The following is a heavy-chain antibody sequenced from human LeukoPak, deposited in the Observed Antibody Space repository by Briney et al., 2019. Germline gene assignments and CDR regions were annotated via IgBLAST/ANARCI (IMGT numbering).Heavy chain of an antibody. CDR2: LMTSGYT. CDR1: GASVTNYH. D-gene: IGHD1-14*01. Sequence: PSETLSLTCTVSGASVTNYHWSWVRQPAGKGLEWIGRLMTSGYTDYNPSLKSRVTISVDKSMNQFSLRLTSVTPADTAVYYCASVEIPATGAFDYWGQGTLVTVCS. V-gene: IGHV4-4*07. J-gene: IGHJ4*02. CDR3: ASVEIPATGAFDY.